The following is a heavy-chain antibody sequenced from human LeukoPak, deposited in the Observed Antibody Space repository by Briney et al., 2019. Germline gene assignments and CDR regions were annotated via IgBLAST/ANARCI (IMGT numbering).Heavy chain of an antibody. J-gene: IGHJ4*02. D-gene: IGHD6-13*01. V-gene: IGHV4-59*12. CDR3: ARRYSLDY. CDR2: MYYSGST. Sequence: SETLSLTCTVSGGSISSYYWSWIRQPPGKGLEWIGSMYYSGSTNYNPSLKSRATISVDTPNKQLSLTLSSVTAADTAVYYCARRYSLDYWGQGTLVTVSS. CDR1: GGSISSYY.